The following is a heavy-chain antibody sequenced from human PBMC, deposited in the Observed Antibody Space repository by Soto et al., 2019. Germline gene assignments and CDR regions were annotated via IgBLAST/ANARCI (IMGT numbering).Heavy chain of an antibody. J-gene: IGHJ6*02. V-gene: IGHV1-69*12. D-gene: IGHD6-19*01. CDR2: DINICGKV. Sequence: QVQLLQSGAEVKKPGASVRVFCEASGGTFRTYAISWVRQAPGQELEWMWEDINICGKVNYAQKFHGRVTITADESTASVYIDVRRLTSEDTAVYYCAKGAVAGTPIPYYYYGMDVWGQGTQVTVS. CDR1: GGTFRTYA. CDR3: AKGAVAGTPIPYYYYGMDV.